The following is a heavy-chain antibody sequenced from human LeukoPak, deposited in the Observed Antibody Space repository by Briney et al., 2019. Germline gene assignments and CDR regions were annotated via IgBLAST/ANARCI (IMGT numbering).Heavy chain of an antibody. V-gene: IGHV1-8*03. CDR1: GYTFTSYD. Sequence: ASVKVSCKASGYTFTSYDINGVRQATGQGLEWVGWMNPNSGNTAYAQKFKGRVTITRNTSISTAYMELRRLSSDETAVYCWARGEAGLDGGQGPLVSVSS. D-gene: IGHD6-19*01. CDR2: MNPNSGNT. CDR3: ARGEAGLD. J-gene: IGHJ4*02.